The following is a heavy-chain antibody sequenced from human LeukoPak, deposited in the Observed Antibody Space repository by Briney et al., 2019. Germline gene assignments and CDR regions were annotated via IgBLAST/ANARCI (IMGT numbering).Heavy chain of an antibody. CDR2: INPGGGST. J-gene: IGHJ5*02. V-gene: IGHV1-46*01. D-gene: IGHD6-19*01. CDR1: GYTFTSYY. CDR3: ARDQERSGWYGWFDP. Sequence: ASVKVSCKASGYTFTSYYMHWVRQAPGQGLEWMGIINPGGGSTSYAQKFQGRVTMTRDTSTSTVYMELSSLRSEDTAVYYCARDQERSGWYGWFDPWGQGTLVTVSS.